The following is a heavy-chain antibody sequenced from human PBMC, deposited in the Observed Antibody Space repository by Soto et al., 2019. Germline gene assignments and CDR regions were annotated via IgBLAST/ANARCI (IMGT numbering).Heavy chain of an antibody. CDR3: AKDLYHPETAAGQLFDY. V-gene: IGHV3-23*01. CDR2: ISGSGGST. J-gene: IGHJ4*02. Sequence: GSLRLSCAASGFTFSSYAMSWVRQAPGKGLEWVSAISGSGGSTYYADSVKGRFTISRDNSKNTLYLQMNSLRAEDTAVYYCAKDLYHPETAAGQLFDYWGQGTLVTVSS. D-gene: IGHD6-13*01. CDR1: GFTFSSYA.